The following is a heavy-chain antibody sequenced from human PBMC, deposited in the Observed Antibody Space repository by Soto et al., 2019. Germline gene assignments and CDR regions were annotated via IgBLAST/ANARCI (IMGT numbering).Heavy chain of an antibody. D-gene: IGHD3-22*01. CDR3: ARDFFDSSDYTTNWFDP. J-gene: IGHJ5*02. CDR2: IYHTGNA. Sequence: PSETLSLTCSVSGDSISNSRFYWAWIRRPPGEGLEWIGSIYHTGNAYYNPSLKSRVTISVDTSKNQFSLKLTSVTAADAALYYRARDFFDSSDYTTNWFDPWGQGTLVTVSS. V-gene: IGHV4-39*01. CDR1: GDSISNSRFY.